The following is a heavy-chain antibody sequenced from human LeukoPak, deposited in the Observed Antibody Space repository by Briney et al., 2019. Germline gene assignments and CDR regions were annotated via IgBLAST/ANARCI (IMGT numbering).Heavy chain of an antibody. CDR2: IYHSGST. CDR3: ARETSDYGDVDAFDI. J-gene: IGHJ3*02. D-gene: IGHD4-17*01. CDR1: GSSISSGGYS. V-gene: IGHV4-30-2*01. Sequence: SETLSLTCAVSGSSISSGGYSWSWIRQPPGKGLEWIGYIYHSGSTYCNPSLKSRVTISVDRSKNQFSLKLSSVTAADTAVYYCARETSDYGDVDAFDIWGQGTMVTVSS.